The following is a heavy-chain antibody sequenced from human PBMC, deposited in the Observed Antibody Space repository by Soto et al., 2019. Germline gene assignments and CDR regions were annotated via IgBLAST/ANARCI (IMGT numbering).Heavy chain of an antibody. CDR3: VRGGGGGLFEH. CDR2: ISHDGISK. CDR1: GFTFSSYD. J-gene: IGHJ4*02. D-gene: IGHD2-21*01. V-gene: IGHV3-30*03. Sequence: GGSLRLSCVASGFTFSSYDIHWVRQAPGKGLEWVTVISHDGISKYYTDSVRGRFTISRDNTESSLFLQMNSLGVDDTAVYSCVRGGGGGLFEHWGQGVLVT.